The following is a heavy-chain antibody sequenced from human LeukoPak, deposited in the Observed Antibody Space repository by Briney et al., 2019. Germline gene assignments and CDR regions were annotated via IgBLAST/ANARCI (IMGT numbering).Heavy chain of an antibody. V-gene: IGHV3-15*01. CDR3: AIPPGAASSVY. CDR1: GFTFSSNA. CDR2: IKIKSNGGTT. J-gene: IGHJ4*02. D-gene: IGHD1-26*01. Sequence: PGGSLRLSCAASGFTFSSNAMSWVRQAPGKGLEWVGHIKIKSNGGTTDYAAPVKGRFTISRDDSKNTVYLQMNSLKTEDTALYCAAIPPGAASSVYWGRGTLVSVSS.